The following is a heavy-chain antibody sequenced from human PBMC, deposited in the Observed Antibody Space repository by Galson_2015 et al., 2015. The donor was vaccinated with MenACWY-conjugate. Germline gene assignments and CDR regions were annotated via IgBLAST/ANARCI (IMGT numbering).Heavy chain of an antibody. V-gene: IGHV3-11*03. CDR1: GFTFSDYY. J-gene: IGHJ4*02. CDR2: ISSGSSYT. Sequence: SLRLSCAASGFTFSDYYISWIRQALGKGLEWVSHISSGSSYTKYADSVRGRFTISRDNAKNSLYLQMNSLRAEDTAVYYCAGMISLGGVIADWGQGTLVTVSA. CDR3: AGMISLGGVIAD. D-gene: IGHD3-16*02.